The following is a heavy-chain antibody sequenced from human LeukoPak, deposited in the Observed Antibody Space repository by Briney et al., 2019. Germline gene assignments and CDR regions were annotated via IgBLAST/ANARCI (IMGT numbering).Heavy chain of an antibody. CDR2: ISWNSGSI. Sequence: GGSLRLSCAASGFTFDDYAMHWVRQAPGKGLEWVSGISWNSGSIGYADSVKGRFTISRDNAKNSLYLQMNSLKPEDTAIYYCVRGRNGFDNWGPGILVTVSS. CDR1: GFTFDDYA. D-gene: IGHD2-8*01. V-gene: IGHV3-9*01. J-gene: IGHJ4*02. CDR3: VRGRNGFDN.